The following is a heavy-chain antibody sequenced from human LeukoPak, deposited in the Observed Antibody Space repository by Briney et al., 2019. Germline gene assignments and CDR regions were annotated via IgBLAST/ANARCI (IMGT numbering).Heavy chain of an antibody. CDR2: ISYDGSNK. D-gene: IGHD6-13*01. J-gene: IGHJ4*02. V-gene: IGHV3-30-3*01. Sequence: GGSLRLSCAASGFTFSSYAMHWVRQAPGKGLEWVAVISYDGSNKYYADSVKGRFTISRDNSKNTLYLQMNSLRAEDTAVYYCARDHSSSWYVDYWGQGTLVTVSS. CDR3: ARDHSSSWYVDY. CDR1: GFTFSSYA.